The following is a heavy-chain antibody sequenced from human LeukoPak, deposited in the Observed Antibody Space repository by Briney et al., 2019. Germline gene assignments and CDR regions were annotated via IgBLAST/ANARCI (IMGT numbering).Heavy chain of an antibody. CDR1: GFTVSSNY. CDR2: IYSGGST. CDR3: ARDNSYGLEGYYGMDV. D-gene: IGHD5-18*01. Sequence: PGGSLRLSCAASGFTVSSNYMSWVRQAPGKGLEWVSVIYSGGSTYYADSVKGRFTISRDNSKNTLYLQMNSLRAEDTAVYYCARDNSYGLEGYYGMDVWGQGTTVTVSS. J-gene: IGHJ6*02. V-gene: IGHV3-53*01.